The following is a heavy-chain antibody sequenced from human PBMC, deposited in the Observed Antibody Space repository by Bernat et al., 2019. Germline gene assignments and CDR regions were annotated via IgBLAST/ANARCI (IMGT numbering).Heavy chain of an antibody. CDR3: AKERDSSNWYGGGFDY. D-gene: IGHD6-13*01. J-gene: IGHJ4*02. CDR2: ISNDGRNK. V-gene: IGHV3-30*18. CDR1: GFTFSSYG. Sequence: QVQLVESGGGVVQPVRSLRLSCAASGFTFSSYGMHWVRQAPGKGLEWVAVISNDGRNKYYADSVKDRLTISRDNSQNTLYLQMNSLRVEDTAVYYCAKERDSSNWYGGGFDYWGQGTLVTVSS.